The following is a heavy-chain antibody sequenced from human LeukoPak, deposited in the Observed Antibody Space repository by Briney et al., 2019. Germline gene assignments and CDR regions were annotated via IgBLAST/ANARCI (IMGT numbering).Heavy chain of an antibody. J-gene: IGHJ4*02. CDR1: GGSISSYY. CDR3: AREFSMVRGVIIGAGFDY. CDR2: IYYSGST. D-gene: IGHD3-10*01. Sequence: SETLSLTCTVSGGSISSYYWSWIRQPPGKGLEWIGYIYYSGSTNYNPSLKSRVTISVDTSKNQFSLKLSSVTAADTAVYYCAREFSMVRGVIIGAGFDYWGQGTLVTVSS. V-gene: IGHV4-59*01.